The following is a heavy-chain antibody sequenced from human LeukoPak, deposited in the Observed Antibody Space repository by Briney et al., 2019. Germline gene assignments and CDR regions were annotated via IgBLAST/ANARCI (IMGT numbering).Heavy chain of an antibody. CDR1: RYTFTRYY. J-gene: IGHJ4*02. CDR2: INPSGGST. D-gene: IGHD6-19*01. Sequence: ASVKVSCKACRYTFTRYYMHWVRQAPGQGREWVGIINPSGGSTNYPQKFQGRVTITRDTSTSTVHMELRSLRSEDTAVYDCARERGGWYCFDYWGQGTLVTVSS. CDR3: ARERGGWYCFDY. V-gene: IGHV1-46*01.